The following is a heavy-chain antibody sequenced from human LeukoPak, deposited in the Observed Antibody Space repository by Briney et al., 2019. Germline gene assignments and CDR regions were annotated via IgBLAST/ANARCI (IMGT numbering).Heavy chain of an antibody. D-gene: IGHD6-19*01. CDR1: GGSISSGGYY. V-gene: IGHV4-31*03. CDR2: INYRGSP. Sequence: SQTLSLTCTVSGGSISSGGYYWSWIRQHPGKGLEWIGYINYRGSPYYNPPLKSRVTISVDTSKNQFSLKLSSVTAADTAVYYCASPGYSSGWYVFDYWGQGTLVTVSS. CDR3: ASPGYSSGWYVFDY. J-gene: IGHJ4*02.